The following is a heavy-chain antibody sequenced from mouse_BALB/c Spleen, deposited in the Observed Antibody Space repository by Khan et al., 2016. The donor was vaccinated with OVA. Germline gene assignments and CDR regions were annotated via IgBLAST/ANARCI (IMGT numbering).Heavy chain of an antibody. CDR1: GYAFTSYL. J-gene: IGHJ2*01. Sequence: QVQLQQPGAELVRPGTSVKVSCKASGYAFTSYLIEWINQRPGQGLEWIGLINPGNGNIKYNENFKDKATLTADKSSSTVYMQLSSLTSDDSAVXFCARSQLGLRFDYWGQGTTRTVSS. CDR2: INPGNGNI. CDR3: ARSQLGLRFDY. V-gene: IGHV1-54*01. D-gene: IGHD3-1*01.